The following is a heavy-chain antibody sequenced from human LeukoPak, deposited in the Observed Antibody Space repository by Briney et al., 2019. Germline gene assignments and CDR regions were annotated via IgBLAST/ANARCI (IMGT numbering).Heavy chain of an antibody. CDR3: ATRDRASAYCSGGSCYRGPFDY. J-gene: IGHJ4*02. CDR2: ISYDGSNK. D-gene: IGHD2-15*01. CDR1: GFTFSSYA. V-gene: IGHV3-30-3*01. Sequence: GGSLRLSCAASGFTFSSYAMHWVRQAPGKGLEWVAVISYDGSNKYYADSVKGRFTISRDNSKNTLYLQMNSLRAEDTAVYYCATRDRASAYCSGGSCYRGPFDYWGQGTLVTVSS.